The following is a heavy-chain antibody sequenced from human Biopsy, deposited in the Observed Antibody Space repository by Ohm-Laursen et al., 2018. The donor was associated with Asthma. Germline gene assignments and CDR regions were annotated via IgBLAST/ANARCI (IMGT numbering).Heavy chain of an antibody. V-gene: IGHV1-69*13. CDR3: ARKAGSCISRTCYSLDF. CDR1: GGTFNTYV. CDR2: INSVFGTP. D-gene: IGHD2-2*01. J-gene: IGHJ4*02. Sequence: ASVKVSCKSLGGTFNTYVIGWVRQAPGQGREWMGVINSVFGTPTYPQKFQDRVTITADDSTSTVYMELSSLRSEDTAVYYCARKAGSCISRTCYSLDFWGQGTLVTVSS.